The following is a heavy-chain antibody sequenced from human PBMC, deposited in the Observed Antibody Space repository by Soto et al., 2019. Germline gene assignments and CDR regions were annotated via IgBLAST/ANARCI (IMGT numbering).Heavy chain of an antibody. V-gene: IGHV4-59*08. D-gene: IGHD3-16*01. CDR3: ARHGHVDLGDFYDGFEI. J-gene: IGHJ3*02. CDR2: FQYSGST. CDR1: GGSISTYY. Sequence: QVQLQESGPGLVKPSETLSLTCTVSGGSISTYYWSWIRQPPGKGLEWIGDFQYSGSTNYNPSLRSRVPISVYRSKNQFALKLRSVNAADTAVYYCARHGHVDLGDFYDGFEIWCLVKMVAVSS.